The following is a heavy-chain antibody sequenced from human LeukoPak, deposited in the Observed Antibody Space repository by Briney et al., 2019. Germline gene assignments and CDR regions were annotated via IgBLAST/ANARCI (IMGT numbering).Heavy chain of an antibody. V-gene: IGHV1-2*02. CDR1: GYTFNGYY. J-gene: IGHJ4*02. D-gene: IGHD6-19*01. CDR2: LDPKSGGT. CDR3: AVGLDIAMPGKVPTG. Sequence: ASMKVSCKASGYTFNGYYIHWVRQAPGQGPEWMGWLDPKSGGTKYAQRFQGRVTMTWDTSISTAYMDLARLRSDDTAVYYCAVGLDIAMPGKVPTGWGQGTLVTVSS.